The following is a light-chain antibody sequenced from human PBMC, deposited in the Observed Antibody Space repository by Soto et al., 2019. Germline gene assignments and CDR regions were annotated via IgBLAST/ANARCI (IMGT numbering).Light chain of an antibody. CDR3: QQYSSLPWT. Sequence: DIQMTQSPSTLSGSVGDTVTITCRASQSISSWLAWYQQKPGQPPKLLIYWASTRESGVPARFSGSGSGTDFTLTISSLQAEDVGIYYCQQYSSLPWTFGQGTKVDIK. CDR2: WAS. J-gene: IGKJ1*01. CDR1: QSISSW. V-gene: IGKV1-5*03.